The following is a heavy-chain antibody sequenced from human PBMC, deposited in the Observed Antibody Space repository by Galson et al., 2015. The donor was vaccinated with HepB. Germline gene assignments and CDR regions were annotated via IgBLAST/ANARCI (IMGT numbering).Heavy chain of an antibody. Sequence: SLRLSCAASGFTFSSYTMNWVRQAPGKGLEWVSSISSSSTYIYYADSVRGRITISRDNAKNSLYLLMNSLRADDTAVYYCASSPVTVGGYFDFWGQGTLVTVSS. CDR1: GFTFSSYT. J-gene: IGHJ4*02. CDR2: ISSSSTYI. D-gene: IGHD4-23*01. CDR3: ASSPVTVGGYFDF. V-gene: IGHV3-21*01.